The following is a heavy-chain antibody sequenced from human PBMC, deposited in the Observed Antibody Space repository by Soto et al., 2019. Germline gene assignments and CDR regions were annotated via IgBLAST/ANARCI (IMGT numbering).Heavy chain of an antibody. J-gene: IGHJ4*02. CDR1: GVSISSGDYY. Sequence: SETLSLTCTVSGVSISSGDYYWSWIRQPPGKGLEWIGYIYYSGSTYYNPSLKSRVIISVDTSKKQFSLKLSSVTAADTAIYYCARDSIASDGSFDYWGQGILVTVSS. D-gene: IGHD6-6*01. CDR3: ARDSIASDGSFDY. CDR2: IYYSGST. V-gene: IGHV4-30-4*01.